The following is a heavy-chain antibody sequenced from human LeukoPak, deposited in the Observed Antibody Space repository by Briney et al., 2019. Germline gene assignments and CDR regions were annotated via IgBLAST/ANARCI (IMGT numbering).Heavy chain of an antibody. CDR1: GYTFTSYD. V-gene: IGHV1-8*01. D-gene: IGHD1-7*01. CDR2: MNPNSGNT. CDR3: ARGRITRTTVPRSFDP. J-gene: IGHJ5*02. Sequence: ASVRVSCKASGYTFTSYDIDWVRQATGQGLEWMGWMNPNSGNTGYAQKFQGRVTMTRNTSISTAYMELSSLRSEDTTVYYCARGRITRTTVPRSFDPWGRGTLVTVSS.